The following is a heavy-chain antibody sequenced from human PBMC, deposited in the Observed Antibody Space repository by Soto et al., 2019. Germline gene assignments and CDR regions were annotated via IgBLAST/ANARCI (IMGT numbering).Heavy chain of an antibody. J-gene: IGHJ4*02. CDR2: ISGNGGST. D-gene: IGHD1-26*01. V-gene: IGHV3-23*01. Sequence: EVQVLESGGGLVQPGGSLRLSCTASGFTFRNYAMSWVRQAPGKGLEWVSVISGNGGSTYYADSVKGRFTISRDNSKNTVEVQVKRLRADDTAVYYCAKEGESYHSGVGFWGQGSLVTVSS. CDR1: GFTFRNYA. CDR3: AKEGESYHSGVGF.